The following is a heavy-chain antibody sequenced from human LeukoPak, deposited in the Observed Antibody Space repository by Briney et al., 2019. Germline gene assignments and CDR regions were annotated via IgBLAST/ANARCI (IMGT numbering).Heavy chain of an antibody. D-gene: IGHD2-2*01. V-gene: IGHV4-4*07. CDR1: GGSISSYY. CDR2: IYTSGST. CDR3: ARDPAHSPDQVGAFDI. J-gene: IGHJ3*02. Sequence: PSETLSLTCTVSGGSISSYYWSWIRQPAGKGLEWIGRIYTSGSTNYNPSLKSRVTMSVDTSKNQFSLKLSSVTAADTAVYYCARDPAHSPDQVGAFDIWGQGTMVTVSS.